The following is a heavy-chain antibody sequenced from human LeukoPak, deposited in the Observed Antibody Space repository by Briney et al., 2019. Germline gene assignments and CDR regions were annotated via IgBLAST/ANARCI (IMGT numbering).Heavy chain of an antibody. CDR1: GFIFSSYA. V-gene: IGHV3-23*01. D-gene: IGHD3-10*01. J-gene: IGHJ4*02. CDR3: ASYYASGIYYFDY. CDR2: ISGSGDNT. Sequence: PGGSLRLSCAASGFIFSSYAMNWVRQAPGKGLEWVSAISGSGDNTYYADSVKGRFTISRDNSKNTLWLQMNSLRAEDTALYYCASYYASGIYYFDYWGQGTLVTVSS.